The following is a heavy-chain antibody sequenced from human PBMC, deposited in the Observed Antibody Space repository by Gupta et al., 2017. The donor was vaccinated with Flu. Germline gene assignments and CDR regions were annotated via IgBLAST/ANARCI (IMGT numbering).Heavy chain of an antibody. V-gene: IGHV3-23*01. CDR1: GFTFTRYA. CDR3: AKPLLPLSSTTWYLHFDC. CDR2: VSGGGGSA. Sequence: EVQLLESGGGLVQPGGSLRLSCAASGFTFTRYARSWVRQAPGKGPEWVSTVSGGGGSAYYADSVKGRFTISRDNSKNTLYRQMNSLRADDTAVYYCAKPLLPLSSTTWYLHFDCWGQGTLVTVSS. J-gene: IGHJ4*02. D-gene: IGHD6-13*01.